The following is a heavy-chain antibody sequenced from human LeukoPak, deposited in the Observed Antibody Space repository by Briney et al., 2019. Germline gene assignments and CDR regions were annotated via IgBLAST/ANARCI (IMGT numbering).Heavy chain of an antibody. CDR1: GGSISSYY. CDR2: IYTSGST. D-gene: IGHD6-13*01. V-gene: IGHV4-4*07. Sequence: SETLSLTCTVSGGSISSYYWSWIRQPAGKGLEWIGRIYTSGSTNYNPSLKSRVTMSVDTSENQFSLKLSSVTAADTAVYYCARDRSLAAAQDPNWFDPWGQGTLVTVSS. CDR3: ARDRSLAAAQDPNWFDP. J-gene: IGHJ5*02.